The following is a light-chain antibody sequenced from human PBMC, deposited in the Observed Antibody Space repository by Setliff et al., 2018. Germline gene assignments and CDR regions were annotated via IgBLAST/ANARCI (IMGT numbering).Light chain of an antibody. CDR2: QNS. Sequence: QSVLTQPPSASGTPGQGVTISCSGSSSNIGSKTVNWYQQLPGTAPKLLMFQNSQRPSGVPDRFSGSKSGTSASLAISGLQSEDEADYYCSTWDDSLNSVVFGGGTK. CDR3: STWDDSLNSVV. V-gene: IGLV1-44*01. J-gene: IGLJ2*01. CDR1: SSNIGSKT.